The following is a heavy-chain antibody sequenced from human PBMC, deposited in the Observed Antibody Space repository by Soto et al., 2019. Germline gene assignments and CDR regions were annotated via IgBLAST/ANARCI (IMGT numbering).Heavy chain of an antibody. D-gene: IGHD3-22*01. CDR1: GYTFTGYF. CDR2: INPNSGDT. V-gene: IGHV1-2*02. J-gene: IGHJ4*02. Sequence: ASVKVSCKASGYTFTGYFMHWVRQAPGQGLEWMGWINPNSGDTNFSQKFQGRVTMTRDTSISTAYMELTRLRSDDTAVYYCARARTYYLERSAYEYWGQGTMVTVSS. CDR3: ARARTYYLERSAYEY.